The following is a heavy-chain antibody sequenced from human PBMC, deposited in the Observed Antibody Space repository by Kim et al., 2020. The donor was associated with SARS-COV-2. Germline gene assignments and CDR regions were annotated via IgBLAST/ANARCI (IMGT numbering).Heavy chain of an antibody. D-gene: IGHD4-17*01. CDR2: INTNTGNP. CDR1: GYTFTSYA. Sequence: ASVKVSCKASGYTFTSYAMNWVRQAPGQGLEWMGWINTNTGNPTYAQGFTGRFVFSLDTSVSTAYLQISSLKAEDTAVYYCARDLPHGDYKPGTFDYWGQGTLVTVSS. CDR3: ARDLPHGDYKPGTFDY. J-gene: IGHJ4*02. V-gene: IGHV7-4-1*02.